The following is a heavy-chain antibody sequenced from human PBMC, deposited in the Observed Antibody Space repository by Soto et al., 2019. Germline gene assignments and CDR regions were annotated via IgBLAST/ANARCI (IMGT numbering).Heavy chain of an antibody. D-gene: IGHD1-26*01. J-gene: IGHJ5*02. CDR2: ISYTGDT. CDR3: ARIVVGATVDL. CDR1: GDSVSSDRYF. Sequence: SETLSLTCSVSGDSVSSDRYFWTWIRQPPGKGLEWIAYISYTGDTNYNPSLKSRVTISVDTSRNQFSLTLTSVTAADTAVYFCARIVVGATVDLWGKGSLVTVSS. V-gene: IGHV4-61*01.